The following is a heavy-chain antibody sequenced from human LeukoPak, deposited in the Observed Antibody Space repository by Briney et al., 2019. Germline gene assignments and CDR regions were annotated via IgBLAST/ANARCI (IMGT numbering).Heavy chain of an antibody. CDR1: GFTFSSYA. CDR3: ARDKEYYDGRGAFDI. D-gene: IGHD3-22*01. V-gene: IGHV3-23*01. J-gene: IGHJ3*02. Sequence: GGSLRLSCAASGFTFSSYAMSWVRQAPGKGLEWVSAISGSGGSTYYADSVKGRFTISRDNAKNSLYLQMNSLRAEDTAVYYCARDKEYYDGRGAFDIWGQGTMVTVSS. CDR2: ISGSGGST.